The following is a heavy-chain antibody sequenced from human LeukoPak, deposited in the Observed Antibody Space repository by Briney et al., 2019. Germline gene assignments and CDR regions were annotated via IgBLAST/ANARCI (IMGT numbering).Heavy chain of an antibody. Sequence: PSETLSLTCTVSGDFISGSYWSWIRQLAGKGLEWIGRIYTTGTANYNPSLTSRVTMSVDTSKKQLSLKLNSVTAADTAVYYCATFGGEGGFLHYWGQGILVAVSS. CDR2: IYTTGTA. CDR3: ATFGGEGGFLHY. CDR1: GDFISGSY. V-gene: IGHV4-4*07. D-gene: IGHD4-23*01. J-gene: IGHJ4*02.